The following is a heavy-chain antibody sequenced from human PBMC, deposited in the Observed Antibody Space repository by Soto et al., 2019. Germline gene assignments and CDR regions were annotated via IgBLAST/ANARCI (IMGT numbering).Heavy chain of an antibody. CDR3: AVDYGDYKRAFDY. J-gene: IGHJ4*02. CDR1: GFTFSSYW. D-gene: IGHD4-17*01. V-gene: IGHV3-74*01. CDR2: INSDGSST. Sequence: GGSLRLSCAASGFTFSSYWMHWVRQAPGKGLVWVSRINSDGSSTSYADSVKGRFTISRDNAKNTLYLQMNSLRAEDTAVYYCAVDYGDYKRAFDYWGQGTLVTVSS.